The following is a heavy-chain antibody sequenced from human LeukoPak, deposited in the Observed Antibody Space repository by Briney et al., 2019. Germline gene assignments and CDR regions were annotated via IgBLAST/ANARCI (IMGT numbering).Heavy chain of an antibody. D-gene: IGHD6-19*01. CDR1: GYTFTSYG. Sequence: ASVKVSCKASGYTFTSYGISWVRQAPGQGLEWMGWISAYNGNTNYAQKLQGRVTMTTDTSTSTAYMELRSLRSDDTAVYYCVRDQPVGAVALDYYYGMDVWGQGTTVTVSS. CDR3: VRDQPVGAVALDYYYGMDV. CDR2: ISAYNGNT. V-gene: IGHV1-18*01. J-gene: IGHJ6*02.